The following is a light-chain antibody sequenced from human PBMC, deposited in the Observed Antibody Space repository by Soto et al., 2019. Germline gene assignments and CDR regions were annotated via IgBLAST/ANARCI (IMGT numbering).Light chain of an antibody. J-gene: IGLJ2*01. V-gene: IGLV2-8*01. CDR3: SSYAGSTVV. Sequence: QSVLTQPPSASGSPGQSVTISCTGTSSDVGGYNYVSWYQQHPGKAPKLMIYDVSKRPSGVPDRFSGSKSGNTASLTASGLQAEDEADYYCSSYAGSTVVFGGGTKLTVL. CDR1: SSDVGGYNY. CDR2: DVS.